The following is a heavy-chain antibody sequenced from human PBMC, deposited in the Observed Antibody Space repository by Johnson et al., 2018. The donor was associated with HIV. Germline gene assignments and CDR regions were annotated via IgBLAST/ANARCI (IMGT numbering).Heavy chain of an antibody. CDR3: ARGDSGDYAGAFDV. CDR2: FATGGGT. J-gene: IGHJ3*01. CDR1: GFTFSSYD. V-gene: IGHV3-66*01. Sequence: VQLVESGGGLVQPGGSLRLSCAASGFTFSSYDMNWVRQVPGKGLEWISLFATGGGTDYADSVKGRFTVSRDISNNTIFLHMNRLRADDTAVYYCARGDSGDYAGAFDVWGQGTMVTVSS. D-gene: IGHD4-17*01.